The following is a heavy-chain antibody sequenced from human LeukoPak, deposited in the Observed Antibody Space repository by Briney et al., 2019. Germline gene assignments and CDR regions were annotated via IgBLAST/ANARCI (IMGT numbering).Heavy chain of an antibody. CDR3: ARPVGTSLYDAFDI. D-gene: IGHD3-10*01. J-gene: IGHJ3*02. CDR1: GVSISSYY. Sequence: SETLSLTCTVSGVSISSYYWSWIRQPPGKGLEWIGYIYYSGSTNYNPSLKSRVTISVDTSKNQFSLKLSSVTAADTAVYYCARPVGTSLYDAFDIWGQGTMVTVSS. CDR2: IYYSGST. V-gene: IGHV4-59*01.